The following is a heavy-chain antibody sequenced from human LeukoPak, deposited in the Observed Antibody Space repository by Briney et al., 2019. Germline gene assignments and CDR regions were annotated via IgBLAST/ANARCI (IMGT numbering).Heavy chain of an antibody. D-gene: IGHD6-19*01. V-gene: IGHV3-30*18. CDR2: ISYDGSNK. Sequence: GGSLRLSCAASGFTFSSYDMHWVRQAPGKGLEWVALISYDGSNKHYAYSVKGRFTISRDNSKNTLYLQMNTLRAEDTAMYFCAKDCSGWSRTDAFDIWGQGTMVTVSS. CDR3: AKDCSGWSRTDAFDI. CDR1: GFTFSSYD. J-gene: IGHJ3*02.